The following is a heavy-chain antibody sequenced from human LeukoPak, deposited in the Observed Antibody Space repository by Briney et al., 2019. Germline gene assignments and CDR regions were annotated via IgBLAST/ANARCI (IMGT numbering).Heavy chain of an antibody. CDR3: ARDLEDCSSTSCPLTWFDP. D-gene: IGHD2-2*01. Sequence: SVKVSCKPSGGTFSSYAISWVRPAPGQGLEWMGGIIPIFDTANYTQKFQGRVTITADESTSTAYMELSSMRSEDTAVYYCARDLEDCSSTSCPLTWFDPWGQGTLVTVSS. CDR2: IIPIFDTA. CDR1: GGTFSSYA. V-gene: IGHV1-69*13. J-gene: IGHJ5*02.